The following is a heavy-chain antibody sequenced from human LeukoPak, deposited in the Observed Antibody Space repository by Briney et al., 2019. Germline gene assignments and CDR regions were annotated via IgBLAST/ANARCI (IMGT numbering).Heavy chain of an antibody. CDR1: GFIFSSYG. V-gene: IGHV3-30*02. Sequence: GGSLRLSCAASGFIFSSYGMHWVRQAPGKGLEWVAFIRYDGSNKYYADSVKGRFTISRDNSKNTLYLQMNSLRAEDTAVYYCAKDYCSSTSCYPDDAFDIWGQGTMVTVSS. CDR3: AKDYCSSTSCYPDDAFDI. CDR2: IRYDGSNK. D-gene: IGHD2-2*01. J-gene: IGHJ3*02.